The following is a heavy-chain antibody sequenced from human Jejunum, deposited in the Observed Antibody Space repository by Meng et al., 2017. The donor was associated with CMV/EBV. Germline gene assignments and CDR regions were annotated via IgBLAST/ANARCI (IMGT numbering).Heavy chain of an antibody. J-gene: IGHJ5*02. V-gene: IGHV3-53*01. CDR3: AKGADSSWYTGES. D-gene: IGHD2-2*02. Sequence: LLQPSRGGFDLTGGSVRLSCAATGFTVSSGYMTWVRLAPDKGLEFVSINFRNGTTYFADSVKGRFSISRANSKNTMYLQMNSLRVADTAVYYCAKGADSSWYTGESWGQGTLVTVSS. CDR1: GFTVSSGY. CDR2: NFRNGTT.